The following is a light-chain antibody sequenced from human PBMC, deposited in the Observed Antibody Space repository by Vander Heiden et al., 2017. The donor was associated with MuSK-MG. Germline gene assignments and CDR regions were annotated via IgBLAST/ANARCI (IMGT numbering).Light chain of an antibody. CDR1: QGMSST. V-gene: IGKV1-8*01. CDR2: AAS. CDR3: QQYYSYPYT. Sequence: AIRMTQSPSSFSASTGDRVTITGRASQGMSSTLAWYQHKPGEAPKLLIYAASTLQRGLPSMFGGSGSGTDFPLTISFLHADAFATYYCQQYYSYPYTFGQGTKLEIK. J-gene: IGKJ2*01.